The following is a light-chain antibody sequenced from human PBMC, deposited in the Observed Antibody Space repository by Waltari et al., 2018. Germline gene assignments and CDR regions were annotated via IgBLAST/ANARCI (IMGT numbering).Light chain of an antibody. V-gene: IGKV1-39*01. Sequence: DIQMTQSPSSLSASVGDRVTITCRASQNLSSYLNWYQQKPGKAPKLLIYAASSLQSGVPSRFSGSGSGTDFTLTISSLQPEDFATYYCQQSYSTPLTFGGGTKVEIK. CDR3: QQSYSTPLT. J-gene: IGKJ4*01. CDR2: AAS. CDR1: QNLSSY.